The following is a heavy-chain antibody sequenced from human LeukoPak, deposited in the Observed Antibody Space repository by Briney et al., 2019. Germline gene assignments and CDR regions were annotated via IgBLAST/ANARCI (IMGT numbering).Heavy chain of an antibody. CDR3: ARDPVDGLAFFDY. J-gene: IGHJ4*02. Sequence: SETLSLTCTVSVGAISSGSDHWGWIRQPAGKGLEWIGCGQASGSINYDPSLNSRVAISVDSSKKQCSLNLNSVTAADTAVYYCARDPVDGLAFFDYWGQGTLVTVPS. CDR1: VGAISSGSDH. CDR2: GQASGSI. V-gene: IGHV4-61*02. D-gene: IGHD6-19*01.